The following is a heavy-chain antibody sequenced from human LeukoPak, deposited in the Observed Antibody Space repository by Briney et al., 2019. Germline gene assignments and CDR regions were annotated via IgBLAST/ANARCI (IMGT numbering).Heavy chain of an antibody. Sequence: PSETLSLTCAVSGYSISSSDYWGWIRQPPGKGLEWIASIYYSGSTHYNPSPKSRVTISVDTSKRQFSLNVNSVTAADTAIYYCAKNSSGSAFDVWGQGTMVTVSS. CDR3: AKNSSGSAFDV. D-gene: IGHD6-19*01. CDR1: GYSISSSDY. J-gene: IGHJ3*01. V-gene: IGHV4-38-2*01. CDR2: IYYSGST.